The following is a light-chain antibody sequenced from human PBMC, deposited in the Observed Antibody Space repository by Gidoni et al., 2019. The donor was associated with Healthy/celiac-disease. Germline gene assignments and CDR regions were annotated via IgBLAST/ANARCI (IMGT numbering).Light chain of an antibody. CDR2: GAS. V-gene: IGKV3-20*01. CDR1: QSVSSSY. Sequence: DIVLTQSPGTLSSSPGERATLSCRASQSVSSSYLAWYQQKPGQAPRLLIYGASSRATGIPDRFSGSGSGTDFTLTISRLEPEDFAVYYCQQYGSSFWTFGQGTKVEIK. CDR3: QQYGSSFWT. J-gene: IGKJ1*01.